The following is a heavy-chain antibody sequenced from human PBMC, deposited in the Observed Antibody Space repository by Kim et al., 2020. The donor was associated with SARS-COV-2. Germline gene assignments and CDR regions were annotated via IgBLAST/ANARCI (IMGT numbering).Heavy chain of an antibody. Sequence: SETLSLTCTVSGGSISSSNYYWIWIRPPPGMGLVWNGGICYSGNTYYSLPLKIRVTISVYTSKYHFSLTLSSVTAADTSLYSCGRSLRSRRAFDRWGQG. V-gene: IGHV4-39*02. D-gene: IGHD2-2*01. CDR1: GGSISSSNYY. CDR3: GRSLRSRRAFDR. CDR2: ICYSGNT. J-gene: IGHJ3*02.